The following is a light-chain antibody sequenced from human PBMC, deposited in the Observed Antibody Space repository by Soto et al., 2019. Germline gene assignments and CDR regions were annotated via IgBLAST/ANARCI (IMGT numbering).Light chain of an antibody. CDR3: QQYNTWPPGT. V-gene: IGKV3-15*01. J-gene: IGKJ2*01. Sequence: EIVMTQSPATLSVSPGERATLSCRASQSVSSNLAWYQQKPGQAPRLIIYGASTRATGIPARFSGSGSGTEFTLTISSLQSEDFAVYYCQQYNTWPPGTFGQGTKLEIK. CDR2: GAS. CDR1: QSVSSN.